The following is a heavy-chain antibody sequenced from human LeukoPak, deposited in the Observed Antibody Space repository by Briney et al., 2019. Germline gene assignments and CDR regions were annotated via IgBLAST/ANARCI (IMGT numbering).Heavy chain of an antibody. J-gene: IGHJ4*02. CDR1: GFTFSSYA. CDR3: AKDLESGDTAMVDY. Sequence: GGSLRLSCAASGFTFSSYAMSWVRQAPGKGLEWVSAISGSGGSTYYADSVKGRFTISRDNSKNTLYLQMNSLRAEDTAVYYCAKDLESGDTAMVDYWGQGTLVTVSS. V-gene: IGHV3-23*01. D-gene: IGHD5-18*01. CDR2: ISGSGGST.